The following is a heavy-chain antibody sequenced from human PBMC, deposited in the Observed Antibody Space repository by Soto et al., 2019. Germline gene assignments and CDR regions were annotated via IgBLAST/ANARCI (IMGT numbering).Heavy chain of an antibody. D-gene: IGHD3-3*01. V-gene: IGHV3-23*01. CDR3: SKSTLADFWSGYWFDP. CDR1: GFTFSSYA. Sequence: GGSLRLSCAASGFTFSSYAMSWVRQAPGKGLEWVSAISGSGGSKYYADSVKGRFTISRNNSKNTLYLQMNSLRAEDNAVYYCSKSTLADFWSGYWFDPWGQGTLVTVSS. CDR2: ISGSGGSK. J-gene: IGHJ5*02.